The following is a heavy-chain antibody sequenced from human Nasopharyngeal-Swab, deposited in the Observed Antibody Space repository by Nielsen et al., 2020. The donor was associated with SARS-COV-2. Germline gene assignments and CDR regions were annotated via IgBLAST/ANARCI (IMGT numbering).Heavy chain of an antibody. D-gene: IGHD3-22*01. CDR3: ARDFYRNYYDSSGYLDYYYYGMDV. V-gene: IGHV1-18*01. CDR1: GYTFTSYG. J-gene: IGHJ6*02. Sequence: ASVKVSCKASGYTFTSYGISWVRQAPGQGLEWMGWISAYNGNTNYAQKLQGRVTVTTDTSTSTAYMELRSLRSDDTAVYYCARDFYRNYYDSSGYLDYYYYGMDVWGQGTTVTVSS. CDR2: ISAYNGNT.